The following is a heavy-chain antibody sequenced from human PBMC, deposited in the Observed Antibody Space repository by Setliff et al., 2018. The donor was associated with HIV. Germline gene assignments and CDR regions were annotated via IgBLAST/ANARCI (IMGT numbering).Heavy chain of an antibody. Sequence: SETLSLTCAVYGGSFRGYYWSWIRQPPGKGLEWIGEINHSGSANYNPSLKSRVTISVDTSKSQFSLKLSSVIAADTALYYCARGSDYIWGNYRFPFDYWGQGTLVTVSS. CDR3: ARGSDYIWGNYRFPFDY. CDR2: INHSGSA. J-gene: IGHJ4*02. CDR1: GGSFRGYY. D-gene: IGHD3-16*02. V-gene: IGHV4-34*01.